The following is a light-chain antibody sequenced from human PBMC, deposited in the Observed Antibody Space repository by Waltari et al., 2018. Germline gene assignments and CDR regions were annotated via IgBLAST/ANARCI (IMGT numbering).Light chain of an antibody. V-gene: IGKV3-20*01. Sequence: EIVLTQSPGTLSLSPGERATLSCRASQSVSKYLAWSQEKPGQAPRLLIYDASTRATGIPDRFSGSGSGTDFSLTISRLEPEDFAVYYCQKYVSLPATFGQGTKVEIK. CDR2: DAS. CDR3: QKYVSLPAT. J-gene: IGKJ1*01. CDR1: QSVSKY.